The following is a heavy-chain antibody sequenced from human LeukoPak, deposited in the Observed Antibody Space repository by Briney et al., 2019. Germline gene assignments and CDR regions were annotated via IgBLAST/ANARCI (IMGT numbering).Heavy chain of an antibody. Sequence: SETLSLTCTVSGGSISSSSYYWGWIRQPPGKGLEWIGNTYYGGNTYYNPSLKSRVTISVDMSKNQFSLELNSVTAADTAVYYCAAAFDYWGQGTLVTVSS. V-gene: IGHV4-39*01. D-gene: IGHD6-25*01. CDR3: AAAFDY. CDR1: GGSISSSSYY. J-gene: IGHJ4*02. CDR2: TYYGGNT.